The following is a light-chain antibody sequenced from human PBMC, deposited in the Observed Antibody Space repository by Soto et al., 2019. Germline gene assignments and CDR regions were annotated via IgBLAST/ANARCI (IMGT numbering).Light chain of an antibody. CDR3: QQYDDLPIT. J-gene: IGKJ5*01. Sequence: DIQMTQSPSTLSGSVGDRVTITCRASQTISSWLAWYQQKPGKAPKLLIYKASTLKSGVPSRFSGSGSGTEFTLTITSLQPEDVAIYYCQQYDDLPITFGQGTRLEIK. V-gene: IGKV1-5*03. CDR2: KAS. CDR1: QTISSW.